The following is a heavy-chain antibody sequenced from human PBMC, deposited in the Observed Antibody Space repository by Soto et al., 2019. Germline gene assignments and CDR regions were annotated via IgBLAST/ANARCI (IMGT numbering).Heavy chain of an antibody. CDR2: IIPILGIA. CDR3: ASTVGYFDYYYYGMDV. CDR1: GGTFSSYT. V-gene: IGHV1-69*02. D-gene: IGHD3-9*01. J-gene: IGHJ6*02. Sequence: SVKVSCKASGGTFSSYTISWVRQAPGQGLEWMGRIIPILGIANYAQKFQGRVTITADKSTSTAYMELSSLRSEDTAVYYCASTVGYFDYYYYGMDVWGQGTTVTVSS.